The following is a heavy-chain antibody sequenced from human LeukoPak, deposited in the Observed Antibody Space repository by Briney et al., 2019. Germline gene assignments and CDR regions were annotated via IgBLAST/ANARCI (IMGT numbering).Heavy chain of an antibody. Sequence: GGSLRLSCAASGFTFSSYAMSWVRQAPGKGLEWVSAISGSGGSTYYADSVKGRFTISRDNSKNTLYLQMNSLRAEDTAVYYCAKTPVVVVAATEDYWGQGTLVTVSS. CDR1: GFTFSSYA. V-gene: IGHV3-23*01. D-gene: IGHD2-15*01. CDR3: AKTPVVVVAATEDY. J-gene: IGHJ4*02. CDR2: ISGSGGST.